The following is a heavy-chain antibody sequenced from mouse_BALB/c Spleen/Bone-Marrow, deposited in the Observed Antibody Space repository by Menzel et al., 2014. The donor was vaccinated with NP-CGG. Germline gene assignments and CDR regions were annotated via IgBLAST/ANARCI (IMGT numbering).Heavy chain of an antibody. CDR2: IYPSDSYT. Sequence: QVQLQQSGAELVRPGASAKLSCKASGYTFTSYWINWVKQRPGQGLEWIGNIYPSDSYTNYNQKFKDKATLTVDKSSSTAYMRLSSPTSEDSAVYCCTRPGGWYFDVWGAGTTVTVSS. CDR3: TRPGGWYFDV. J-gene: IGHJ1*01. V-gene: IGHV1-69*02. CDR1: GYTFTSYW.